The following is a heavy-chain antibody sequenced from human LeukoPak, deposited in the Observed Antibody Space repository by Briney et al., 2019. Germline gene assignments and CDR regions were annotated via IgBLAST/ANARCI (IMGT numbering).Heavy chain of an antibody. Sequence: GGSLRLSCAASGFTFSSYSMNWVRQAPGKGLEWVSSISSSSSYIYYADSVKGRFTISRDNAKSSLYLQMNSLRAEDTAVYYCAGDYYDSSGHLQYYWGQGTLVTVSS. D-gene: IGHD3-22*01. CDR1: GFTFSSYS. CDR2: ISSSSSYI. J-gene: IGHJ4*02. V-gene: IGHV3-21*01. CDR3: AGDYYDSSGHLQYY.